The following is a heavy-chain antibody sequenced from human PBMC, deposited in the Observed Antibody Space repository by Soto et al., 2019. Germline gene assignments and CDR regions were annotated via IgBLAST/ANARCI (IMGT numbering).Heavy chain of an antibody. CDR3: ARGRGLYNSGRSQLDS. CDR1: GDSFSKYT. V-gene: IGHV1-69*01. Sequence: QVQLVQSGAEVKKPGSSVRVSCKTSGDSFSKYTVNWVRQAPRQGLEWMGGFIPRFGTTNFAPRLQRRGTITPDQYMNTVYMEVSSLRSEDTGLYYCARGRGLYNSGRSQLDSWGQGTLVTVSS. J-gene: IGHJ4*02. D-gene: IGHD1-1*01. CDR2: FIPRFGTT.